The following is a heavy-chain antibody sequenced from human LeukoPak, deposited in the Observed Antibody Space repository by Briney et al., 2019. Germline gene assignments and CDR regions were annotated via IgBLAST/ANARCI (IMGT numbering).Heavy chain of an antibody. D-gene: IGHD5-12*01. Sequence: SETLSLTCAVYGGSFRGYYWSWIRQPPGKGLEWIGEINHSGITNYNPSLKSRVTISVDTSKNQFSLKLNSVPAADTAQYYCARAATDSGYDWTTFDYWGQGTLVTVSS. CDR3: ARAATDSGYDWTTFDY. CDR2: INHSGIT. J-gene: IGHJ4*02. CDR1: GGSFRGYY. V-gene: IGHV4-34*01.